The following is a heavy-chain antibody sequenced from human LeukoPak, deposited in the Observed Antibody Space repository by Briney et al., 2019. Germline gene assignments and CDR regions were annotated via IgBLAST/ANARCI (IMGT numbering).Heavy chain of an antibody. CDR1: GFTFRDAW. Sequence: PGGSLRLSCAASGFTFRDAWMTWVRQAPGKGLEWVGRIRSKTDGGTTDYAVSVQGRFTISRDDTKNTLYLQMSSLKTEDTAVYYCAKHIYGVVSIQQWGQGTLVTVSS. CDR2: IRSKTDGGTT. J-gene: IGHJ1*01. V-gene: IGHV3-15*01. D-gene: IGHD3-3*01. CDR3: AKHIYGVVSIQQ.